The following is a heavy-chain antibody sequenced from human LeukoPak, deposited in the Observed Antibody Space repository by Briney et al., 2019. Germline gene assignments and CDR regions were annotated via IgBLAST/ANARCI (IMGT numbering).Heavy chain of an antibody. CDR3: ARDAIAVAGKRPFDY. J-gene: IGHJ4*02. Sequence: SETLSLTCAVYGGSFSGYYWSWIRQPPGKGLEWIGEINHSGSTNYNPSLKSRVTISVDTSKNQFPLKLSSVTAADTAVYYCARDAIAVAGKRPFDYWGQGTLVTVSS. D-gene: IGHD6-19*01. CDR1: GGSFSGYY. CDR2: INHSGST. V-gene: IGHV4-34*01.